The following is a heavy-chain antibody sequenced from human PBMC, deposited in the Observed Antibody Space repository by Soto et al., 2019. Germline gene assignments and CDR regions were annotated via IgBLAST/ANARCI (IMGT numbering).Heavy chain of an antibody. CDR1: GFTFTKAW. J-gene: IGHJ4*02. D-gene: IGHD3-10*01. CDR3: YASGSYLGDDY. V-gene: IGHV3-15*07. Sequence: EVQVVESGGGLVKPGGSLRLSCVASGFTFTKAWMNWIRQAPGKGLEWVGRIRSNTDGGTTDYAATVTGRFSISRDDSENTVYLQMNGLRTEDTALYYCYASGSYLGDDYWGQGALVTFSS. CDR2: IRSNTDGGTT.